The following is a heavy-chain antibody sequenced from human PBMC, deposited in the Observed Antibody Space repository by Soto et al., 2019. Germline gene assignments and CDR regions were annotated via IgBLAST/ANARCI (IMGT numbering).Heavy chain of an antibody. V-gene: IGHV4-59*08. CDR2: IYYSGST. D-gene: IGHD3-10*01. Sequence: QVQLQESGPGLVKPSETLSLTCTVSGGSISSYYWSWIRQPPGKGLEWIGYIYYSGSTIYNPSLKSLVTISVDISKNQFSLNLSSVTAADTAVYYCARHNRGSGSWGLGYYYYGMDVWGQGTTVTVSS. CDR3: ARHNRGSGSWGLGYYYYGMDV. CDR1: GGSISSYY. J-gene: IGHJ6*02.